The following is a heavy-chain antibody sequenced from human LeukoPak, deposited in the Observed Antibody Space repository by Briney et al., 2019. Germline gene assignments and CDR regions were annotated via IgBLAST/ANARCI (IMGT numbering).Heavy chain of an antibody. CDR2: INHSGST. D-gene: IGHD3-10*01. CDR1: GGSFSGYY. V-gene: IGHV4-34*01. J-gene: IGHJ5*02. Sequence: SETLSLTCAVYGGSFSGYYWSWIRQPPGKGLEWIGEINHSGSTNYNPSLKSRVTISVDTSKNQFSLKLSSVTAADTAVYYCARGRRLLLWFGELYSWFDPWGQGTLVTVSS. CDR3: ARGRRLLLWFGELYSWFDP.